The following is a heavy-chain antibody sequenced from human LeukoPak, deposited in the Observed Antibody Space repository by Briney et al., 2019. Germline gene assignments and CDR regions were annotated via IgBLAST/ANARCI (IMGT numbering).Heavy chain of an antibody. D-gene: IGHD3-3*01. CDR1: GGSFSGYY. Sequence: SETLSLTCAVYGGSFSGYYWSWIRQPPGKGLEWIGYIYYSGSTNYNPSLKSRVTISVDTSKNQFSLKLSSVTAADTAVYYCARVPYYDFWSGSFYYGMDVWGQGTTVTVSS. V-gene: IGHV4-59*01. J-gene: IGHJ6*02. CDR2: IYYSGST. CDR3: ARVPYYDFWSGSFYYGMDV.